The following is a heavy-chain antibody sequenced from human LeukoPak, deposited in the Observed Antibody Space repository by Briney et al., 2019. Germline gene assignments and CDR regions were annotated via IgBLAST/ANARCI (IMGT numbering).Heavy chain of an antibody. CDR2: VYSTGSTT. CDR1: GGSISSSSNY. V-gene: IGHV4-39*01. J-gene: IGHJ4*02. D-gene: IGHD5-24*01. CDR3: ARHEEEDGYNAKTIDY. Sequence: SETLSLTCTVSGGSISSSSNYWGWVRQPPGKGLKWIGTVYSTGSTTYSNPSLKSRVTISVDTSKNQFSLKLSSVTAADTAVYYCARHEEEDGYNAKTIDYWGQGTLVTVSS.